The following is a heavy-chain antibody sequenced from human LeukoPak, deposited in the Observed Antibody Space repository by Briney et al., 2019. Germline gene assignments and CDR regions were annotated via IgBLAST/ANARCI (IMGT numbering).Heavy chain of an antibody. CDR1: GYSISSGYY. CDR2: VFTSGNT. J-gene: IGHJ4*01. CDR3: ARGTGSLFY. D-gene: IGHD3-10*01. Sequence: PSETLSLTCTVSGYSISSGYYWGWIRQPAGKALEWIGHVFTSGNTNYNPSLKGRVTISIETSKSQFSLNLNSVTAADTAVYYCARGTGSLFYWGHGILVTVSS. V-gene: IGHV4-38-2*02.